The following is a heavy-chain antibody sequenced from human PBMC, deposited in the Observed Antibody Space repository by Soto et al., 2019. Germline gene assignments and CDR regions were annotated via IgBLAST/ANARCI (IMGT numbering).Heavy chain of an antibody. Sequence: QAQLRESGPGLVTPSEPLSLTCTVSSGSIGTYFWSWLRQPPGKGLEWIGYIYYSGTTNYNPSLKSRVTIFLETSKTQFPLRLSSVTAADTAVYYCARGRGGTYDAFDIWGQGTLVTVSS. CDR2: IYYSGTT. D-gene: IGHD1-26*01. J-gene: IGHJ3*02. CDR1: SGSIGTYF. CDR3: ARGRGGTYDAFDI. V-gene: IGHV4-59*01.